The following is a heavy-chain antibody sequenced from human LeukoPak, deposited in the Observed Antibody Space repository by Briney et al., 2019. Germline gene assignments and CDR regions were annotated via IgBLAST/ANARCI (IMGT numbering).Heavy chain of an antibody. D-gene: IGHD1-26*01. Sequence: PGGSLRLSCAASGFTFGSYAMSWVRQAPGKGLEWVSATTDSGGDTYYADSVKGRFTISRDNSKNTLYLQMNSLRAEGTAVYCCAKGSSPSRPYYFDYWGQGTLVTVSS. CDR2: TTDSGGDT. CDR3: AKGSSPSRPYYFDY. J-gene: IGHJ4*02. V-gene: IGHV3-23*01. CDR1: GFTFGSYA.